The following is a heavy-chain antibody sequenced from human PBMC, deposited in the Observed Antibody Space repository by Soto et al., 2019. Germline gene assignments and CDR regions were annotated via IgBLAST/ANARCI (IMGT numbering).Heavy chain of an antibody. CDR1: GFNFDDYA. J-gene: IGHJ1*01. D-gene: IGHD1-26*01. CDR3: ACEVGYFQH. V-gene: IGHV3-9*01. CDR2: ISWNSDSI. Sequence: EVQLVESGGCLVQPGRSLRLSCAASGFNFDDYAMHWVRQAPGKGLEWVSSISWNSDSIAYADSVKGRFTISRDNAKNSLSLQMNSLRAEDTALYYCACEVGYFQHWGQGT.